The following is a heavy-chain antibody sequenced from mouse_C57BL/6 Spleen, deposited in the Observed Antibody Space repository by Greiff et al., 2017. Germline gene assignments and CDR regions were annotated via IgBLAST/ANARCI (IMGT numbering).Heavy chain of an antibody. D-gene: IGHD2-1*01. CDR3: TRGYYGNWYFDV. CDR2: IYPGNSDT. CDR1: GYTFTSYW. V-gene: IGHV1-5*01. Sequence: VQLQQSGPVLARPGASVKMSCKTSGYTFTSYWMHWVKQRPGQGLEWIGAIYPGNSDTSYNQKFKGKAKLTAVTSASTAYMELSSLTNEDSAVYYCTRGYYGNWYFDVWGTGTTVTVSS. J-gene: IGHJ1*03.